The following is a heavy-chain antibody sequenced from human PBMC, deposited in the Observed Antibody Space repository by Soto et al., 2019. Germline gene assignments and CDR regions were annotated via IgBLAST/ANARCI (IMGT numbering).Heavy chain of an antibody. CDR1: GFTFSSYA. D-gene: IGHD5-12*01. Sequence: EVQVLESGGGLVQPGGSLRLSCAASGFTFSSYAMSWVRQAPGKGLEWVSAISGSGGSTYYADSATGGFTISRDNSNNTLYLQRTSLRAEDTAVYYCAKFAGFIVSTIPSPNFDYWGQGTLVTVSS. CDR2: ISGSGGST. J-gene: IGHJ4*02. V-gene: IGHV3-23*01. CDR3: AKFAGFIVSTIPSPNFDY.